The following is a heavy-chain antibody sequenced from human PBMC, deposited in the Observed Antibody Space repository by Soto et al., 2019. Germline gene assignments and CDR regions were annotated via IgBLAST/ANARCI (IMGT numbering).Heavy chain of an antibody. CDR2: ISHDGSKT. CDR3: AKVGYSSGWRDPFEI. Sequence: GGSLRLSCAASGFTFNSYGIHWVRQAPGKGLEWVAVISHDGSKTNYADSVKGRVTISRDNSKDTVYLQMNSLRAEDTAVYYCAKVGYSSGWRDPFEIWGQGTMVTVSS. J-gene: IGHJ3*02. D-gene: IGHD6-25*01. V-gene: IGHV3-30*18. CDR1: GFTFNSYG.